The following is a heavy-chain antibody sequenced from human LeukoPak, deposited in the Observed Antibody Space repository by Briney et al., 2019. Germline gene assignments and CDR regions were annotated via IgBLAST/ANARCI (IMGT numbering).Heavy chain of an antibody. CDR3: ARACYMVRGVIITPPYGMDV. Sequence: ASVKVSCKASGGTFSGYAISWVRQAPGQGLEWMGRIIPIFGIANYAQKFQGRVTITADKSTSTAYMELSSLRSEDTAVYYCARACYMVRGVIITPPYGMDVWGQGTTVTVSS. CDR2: IIPIFGIA. CDR1: GGTFSGYA. D-gene: IGHD3-10*01. V-gene: IGHV1-69*04. J-gene: IGHJ6*02.